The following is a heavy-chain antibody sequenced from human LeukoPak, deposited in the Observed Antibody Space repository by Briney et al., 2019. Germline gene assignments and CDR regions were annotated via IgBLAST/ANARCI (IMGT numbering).Heavy chain of an antibody. V-gene: IGHV1-8*01. J-gene: IGHJ6*02. D-gene: IGHD3-16*02. Sequence: ASVKVSCKASGYTFTSYDINWVRQATGQGLEWMGWMNPNSGNTGYAQKFQGGVTMTRNTSISTAYMELSSLRSEDTAVYYCARDRSTRNLYYYGMDVWGQGTTVTVSS. CDR3: ARDRSTRNLYYYGMDV. CDR1: GYTFTSYD. CDR2: MNPNSGNT.